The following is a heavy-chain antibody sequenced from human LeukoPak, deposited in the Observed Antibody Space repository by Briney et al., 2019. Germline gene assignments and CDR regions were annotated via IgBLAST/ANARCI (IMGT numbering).Heavy chain of an antibody. J-gene: IGHJ4*02. CDR2: IYHSGST. CDR1: GGSISSSNW. CDR3: ARLNVISSSPLHHFDH. D-gene: IGHD6-13*01. V-gene: IGHV4-4*02. Sequence: PSGTLSLTCAVSGGSISSSNWWSWVRQPPGKGLEWIGEIYHSGSTNYNPSLKSRVTISVDKSKNQFSLKLSSVAAADTAVYYCARLNVISSSPLHHFDHWGQGTLVTVSS.